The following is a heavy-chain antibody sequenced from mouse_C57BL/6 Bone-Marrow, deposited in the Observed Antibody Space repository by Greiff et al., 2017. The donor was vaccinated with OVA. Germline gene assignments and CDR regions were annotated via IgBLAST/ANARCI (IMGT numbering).Heavy chain of an antibody. CDR1: GFNIKDDY. Sequence: VQLQQSGAELVRPGASVKLSCTASGFNIKDDYMHWVKQRPEQGLEWIGWIDPENGDTEYASKFQGKATITADTSSNTAYLQLSSLTSEDTAVYYCTTGLYYYAYYFDYWGQGTTLTVSS. CDR3: TTGLYYYAYYFDY. CDR2: IDPENGDT. V-gene: IGHV14-4*01. D-gene: IGHD1-1*01. J-gene: IGHJ2*01.